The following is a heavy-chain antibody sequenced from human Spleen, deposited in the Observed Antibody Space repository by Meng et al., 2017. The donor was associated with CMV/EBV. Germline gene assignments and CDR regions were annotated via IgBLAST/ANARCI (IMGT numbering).Heavy chain of an antibody. D-gene: IGHD2-2*01. CDR2: INHSENT. Sequence: SETLSLTCAVYGGSFSGYYWSWIRQPPGKGLEWIGEINHSENTNYNPSLKSRLTILVDTSKNQFSLKLRSVTAADTAVYYCAGGTLSVVPTTLYWFDPWGQGTLVTVSS. CDR1: GGSFSGYY. J-gene: IGHJ5*02. CDR3: AGGTLSVVPTTLYWFDP. V-gene: IGHV4-34*01.